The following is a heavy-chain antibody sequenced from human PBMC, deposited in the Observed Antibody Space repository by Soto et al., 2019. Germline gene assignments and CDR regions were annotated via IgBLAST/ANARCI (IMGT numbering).Heavy chain of an antibody. J-gene: IGHJ1*01. V-gene: IGHV3-15*01. CDR1: GFTFSNAW. CDR3: TYGYSSGDFQH. D-gene: IGHD6-19*01. Sequence: PGGALRLFRSASGFTFSNAWMSWVRQAPGKGLEWVGRIKSKTDGGTTDYAAPVKGRFTISRDDSKNTLYLQMNSLKTEDTAVYYCTYGYSSGDFQHWGQGTLVTVSS. CDR2: IKSKTDGGTT.